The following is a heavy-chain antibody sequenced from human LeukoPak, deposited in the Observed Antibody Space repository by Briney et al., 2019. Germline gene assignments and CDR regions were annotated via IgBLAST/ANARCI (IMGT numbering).Heavy chain of an antibody. Sequence: SETLSLTCTVSGGSISSYYWSWFRQPPGKGLEWIGSIYYRGSANYSPSLKSRVTISVDTSKNQFSLKLRSATAADTAVYYCTRANYFDYWGQGILVIVSS. J-gene: IGHJ4*02. CDR3: TRANYFDY. V-gene: IGHV4-59*01. CDR1: GGSISSYY. CDR2: IYYRGSA.